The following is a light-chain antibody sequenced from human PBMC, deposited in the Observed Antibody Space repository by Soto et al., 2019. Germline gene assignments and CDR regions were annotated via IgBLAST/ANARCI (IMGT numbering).Light chain of an antibody. J-gene: IGKJ2*01. CDR3: QQYGSTPYT. V-gene: IGKV3-20*01. CDR2: GAS. CDR1: QSVSSSY. Sequence: EIVLTQSPGTLSLSPGERATLSCRASQSVSSSYLAWYQQKPGQALRLLIYGASSRATGIPDRFSGSGSGKDFTLTISRLEPADFAVYYCQQYGSTPYTFGQGTKLEIK.